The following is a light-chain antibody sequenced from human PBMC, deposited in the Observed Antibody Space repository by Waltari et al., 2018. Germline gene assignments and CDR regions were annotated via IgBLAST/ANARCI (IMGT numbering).Light chain of an antibody. V-gene: IGLV2-23*01. J-gene: IGLJ1*01. Sequence: QSALSQPASVSGSPGQSLTLPCTGASTDLASYNLVARYQHHPNRTPKLFIYEATKWPSGISHRFSGAKSGATASLRISGLQADDEADYYCCSYTGSSTSYGCGGGTKVTVL. CDR1: STDLASYNL. CDR3: CSYTGSSTSYG. CDR2: EAT.